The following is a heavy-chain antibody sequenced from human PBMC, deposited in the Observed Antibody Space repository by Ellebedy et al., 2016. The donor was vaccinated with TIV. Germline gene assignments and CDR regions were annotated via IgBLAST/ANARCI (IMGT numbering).Heavy chain of an antibody. V-gene: IGHV3-48*04. D-gene: IGHD6-13*01. J-gene: IGHJ4*02. CDR1: GFTFSGYS. CDR2: IDTRSTSL. Sequence: GESLKISCAASGFTFSGYSMNWVRQAPGKGLEWISYIDTRSTSLYADSVKGRFTISRDNAKNSLYLQMNSLRAEDTAVYYCSRGIAAVMYWGQGTLVTVS. CDR3: SRGIAAVMY.